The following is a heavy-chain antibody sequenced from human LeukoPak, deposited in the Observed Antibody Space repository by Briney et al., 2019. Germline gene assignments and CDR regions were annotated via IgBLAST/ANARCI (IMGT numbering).Heavy chain of an antibody. Sequence: SETLSLTCTVSGGSISSHYWSWIRQPPAKGLEWIGYIYYSGSTNYNPSLKSRVTISVDTSKNQFSLKLSSVTAADTAVYYCASEGNNWNYEGGAFDIWGQGTMVTVSS. CDR2: IYYSGST. J-gene: IGHJ3*02. D-gene: IGHD1-7*01. CDR1: GGSISSHY. CDR3: ASEGNNWNYEGGAFDI. V-gene: IGHV4-59*11.